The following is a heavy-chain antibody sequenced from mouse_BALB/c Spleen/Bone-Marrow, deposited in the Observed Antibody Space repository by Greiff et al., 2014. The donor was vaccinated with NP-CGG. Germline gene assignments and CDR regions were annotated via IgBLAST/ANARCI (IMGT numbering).Heavy chain of an antibody. CDR3: AKGHYGSSPFAY. CDR2: IWRGGTT. D-gene: IGHD1-1*01. J-gene: IGHJ3*01. CDR1: GFSLTNYG. V-gene: IGHV2-5-1*01. Sequence: VQLVESGPSLVRPSQSLSITCTVSGFSLTNYGIYWVRQSPGKGLEWLGVIWRGGTTDYNAAFMSRLSITKDNSKSQVFFKMNSLQADDTAIYYCAKGHYGSSPFAYWGQGTLVTVSA.